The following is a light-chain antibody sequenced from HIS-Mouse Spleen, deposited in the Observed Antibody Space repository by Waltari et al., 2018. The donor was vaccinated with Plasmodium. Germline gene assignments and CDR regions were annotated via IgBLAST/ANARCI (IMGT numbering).Light chain of an antibody. J-gene: IGLJ3*02. Sequence: QSVLTQPPSVSAAPGQKVTISCPGRSSHIGHNYVSCYQQLPGTAPKLLIYDNNKRPSGIPDRFSGSKSGTSATLGITGLQTGDEADYYCGTWDSSLSAGVFGGGTKLTVL. CDR3: GTWDSSLSAGV. V-gene: IGLV1-51*01. CDR1: SSHIGHNY. CDR2: DNN.